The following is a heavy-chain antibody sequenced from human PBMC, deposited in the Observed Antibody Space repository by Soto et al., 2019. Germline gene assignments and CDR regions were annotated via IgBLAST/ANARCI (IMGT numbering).Heavy chain of an antibody. J-gene: IGHJ4*02. V-gene: IGHV3-30-3*01. CDR1: GFTFSSYA. CDR3: AREVAAAGPGFDY. D-gene: IGHD6-13*01. Sequence: QVQLVESGGGVVQPGRSLRLSCAASGFTFSSYAMHWVRQAPGKGLEWVAVISYDGSNKYYADSVKGRFTISRDNSKNTLYLQMNSLRAEDTAVYYGAREVAAAGPGFDYWGQGTLVTVSS. CDR2: ISYDGSNK.